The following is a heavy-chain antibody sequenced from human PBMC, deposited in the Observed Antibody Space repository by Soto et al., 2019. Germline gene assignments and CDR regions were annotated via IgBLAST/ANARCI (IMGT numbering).Heavy chain of an antibody. CDR2: IIPIFGTA. Sequence: ASVKVSCKASGGTFSNYAISWVRQAPGQGLEWMGGIIPIFGTANYAQKFQGRVTITADESTSTAYLDLSRLRSEDTAVYYCARPVEMATISRSYLFYWGQGTLVTVS. CDR3: ARPVEMATISRSYLFY. J-gene: IGHJ4*02. V-gene: IGHV1-69*13. CDR1: GGTFSNYA. D-gene: IGHD5-12*01.